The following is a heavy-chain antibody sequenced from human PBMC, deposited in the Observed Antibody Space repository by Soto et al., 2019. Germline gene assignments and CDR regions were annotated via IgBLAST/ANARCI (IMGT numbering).Heavy chain of an antibody. D-gene: IGHD3-10*01. Sequence: KTSETLSLTCTVSGGSISSYYWSWIRQPPGKGLEWIGYIYYSGSTNYNPSLKSRVTISVDTSKNQFSLKLSSVTAADTAVYYCASIYGSGSYYNDGWFDPWGQGTLVTVSS. J-gene: IGHJ5*02. CDR1: GGSISSYY. V-gene: IGHV4-59*01. CDR2: IYYSGST. CDR3: ASIYGSGSYYNDGWFDP.